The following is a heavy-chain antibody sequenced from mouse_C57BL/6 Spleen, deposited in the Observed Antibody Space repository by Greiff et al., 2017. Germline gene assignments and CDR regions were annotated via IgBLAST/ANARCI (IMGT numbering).Heavy chain of an antibody. CDR3: DRACLLGGMNAIGY. CDR1: GYTFPSYW. V-gene: IGHV1-61*01. D-gene: IGHD2-3*01. CDR2: IYPSDSET. J-gene: IGHJ4*01. Sequence: VQLQQPGAELVRPGSSVQLSCKASGYTFPSYWMDWVKQRPGQGLEWIGNIYPSDSETHYNQKFKDKATLTVDKSSSTAYMQLSSLTSEDSAVYYCDRACLLGGMNAIGYWGQGTSVTVSS.